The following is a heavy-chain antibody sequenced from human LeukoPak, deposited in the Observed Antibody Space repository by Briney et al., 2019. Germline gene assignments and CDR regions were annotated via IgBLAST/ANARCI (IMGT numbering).Heavy chain of an antibody. CDR3: AKSTFMTPMTTGSFDY. V-gene: IGHV3-23*01. D-gene: IGHD4-17*01. CDR1: GFTFSDFA. Sequence: PGGALRLSCAASGFTFSDFAMSWVRQAPGKGLEWVSAISGSGISTYYVDSVKGRFTISRDNSKSTLSLRMTSLRAEDTAMYYCAKSTFMTPMTTGSFDYWGQGTLVTVSS. CDR2: ISGSGIST. J-gene: IGHJ4*02.